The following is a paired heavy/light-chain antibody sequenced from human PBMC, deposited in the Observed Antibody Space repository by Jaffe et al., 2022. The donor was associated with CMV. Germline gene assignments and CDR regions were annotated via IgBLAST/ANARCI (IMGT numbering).Heavy chain of an antibody. D-gene: IGHD3-16*01. CDR3: ARIRTDQSLGTVDV. CDR2: VYFSGST. CDR1: GDSITNYY. Sequence: QVQLQESGPGLVKPSETLSLTCTVSGDSITNYYWTWIRQPPGKGLEWIGYVYFSGSTHYNPSLKSRVTISVDRSKNQFSLRLSSVTAADTAVYFCARIRTDQSLGTVDVWGQGTTVTVSS. V-gene: IGHV4-59*01. J-gene: IGHJ6*02.
Light chain of an antibody. J-gene: IGLJ2*01. V-gene: IGLV1-44*01. Sequence: QSVLTQPPSASATPGQRVTISCSGSSSNIGSNKMNWYQQLPGAAPRLLIYNDDERPSGVPDRFSGSRSGTSASLAISGLQSEDEADYYCASWDDSLSGRVVFGGGTKLTVL. CDR1: SSNIGSNK. CDR2: NDD. CDR3: ASWDDSLSGRVV.